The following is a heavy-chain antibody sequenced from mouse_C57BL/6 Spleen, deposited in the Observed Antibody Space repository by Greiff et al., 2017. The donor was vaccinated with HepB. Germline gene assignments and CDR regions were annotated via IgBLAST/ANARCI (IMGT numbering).Heavy chain of an antibody. J-gene: IGHJ2*01. CDR3: ARKGVFDY. Sequence: EVKVEESGGGLVKPGGSLKLSCAASGFTFSSYAMSWVRQTPEKRLEWVATISDGGSYTYYPDNVKGRFTISRDNAKNNLYLQMSHLKSEDTAMYYCARKGVFDYWGQGTTLTVSS. V-gene: IGHV5-4*03. CDR2: ISDGGSYT. CDR1: GFTFSSYA.